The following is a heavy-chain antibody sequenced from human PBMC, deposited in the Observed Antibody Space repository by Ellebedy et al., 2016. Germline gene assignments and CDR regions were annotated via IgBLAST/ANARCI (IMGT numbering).Heavy chain of an antibody. V-gene: IGHV3-23*01. CDR1: GFPFNSYT. D-gene: IGHD4-17*01. Sequence: GGSLRLSXTTSGFPFNSYTMSWVRQAPGEGLEWVSTISRSGDSTYYADSVRGRFTISRDNSKHTVYLQMNSLRAGDTAVYYCRQGHYANYWGQGTLVTVSS. CDR2: ISRSGDST. J-gene: IGHJ4*02. CDR3: RQGHYANY.